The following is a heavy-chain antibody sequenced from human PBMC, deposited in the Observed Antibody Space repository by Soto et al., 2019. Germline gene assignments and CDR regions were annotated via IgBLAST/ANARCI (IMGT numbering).Heavy chain of an antibody. Sequence: SETLSLTCTVSGGSISSSSYYWGWIRQPPGKGLEWIGSIYYSGSTYYNPSLKSRVTISVDTSKNQFSLKRSSVTAADTAVYYCASDRHYYDSSGYYYVNAFDIWGQGTMVTVSS. V-gene: IGHV4-39*01. CDR1: GGSISSSSYY. D-gene: IGHD3-22*01. CDR3: ASDRHYYDSSGYYYVNAFDI. J-gene: IGHJ3*02. CDR2: IYYSGST.